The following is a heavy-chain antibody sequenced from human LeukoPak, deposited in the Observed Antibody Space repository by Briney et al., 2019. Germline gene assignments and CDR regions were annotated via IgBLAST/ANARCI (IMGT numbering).Heavy chain of an antibody. Sequence: GGSLRLSCAASGFTFSSYSMNWVRQAPRKGLEWVSSISSSSSYIYYADSVKGRFTISRDNAKNSLYLQMNSLRAEDTALYYCAKDGYYYDSSGYYHNYYYYGMDVWGQGTTVTVSS. CDR1: GFTFSSYS. CDR2: ISSSSSYI. J-gene: IGHJ6*02. D-gene: IGHD3-22*01. V-gene: IGHV3-21*04. CDR3: AKDGYYYDSSGYYHNYYYYGMDV.